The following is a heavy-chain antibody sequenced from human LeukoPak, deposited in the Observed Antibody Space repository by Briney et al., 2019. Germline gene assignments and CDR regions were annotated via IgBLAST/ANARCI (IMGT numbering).Heavy chain of an antibody. J-gene: IGHJ4*02. CDR3: VTVFRGELLYVDY. Sequence: GGSLRLSCAASGFSFNNAWMTWVRQAPGKGLEWVGRIKSKSNGATPDYAAPVKGRFTISRDDEKNTLYLQMNSLQTEDTAVYYCVTVFRGELLYVDYGGRGTRVTV. CDR1: GFSFNNAW. V-gene: IGHV3-15*01. CDR2: IKSKSNGATP. D-gene: IGHD1-26*01.